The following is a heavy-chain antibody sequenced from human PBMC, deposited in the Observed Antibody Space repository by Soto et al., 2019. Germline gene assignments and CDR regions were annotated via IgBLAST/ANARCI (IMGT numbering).Heavy chain of an antibody. V-gene: IGHV4-31*03. D-gene: IGHD2-2*01. Sequence: QVQLQESGPGLVKPSQTLSLTCTVSGGSISSGGYYWNWIRQHPGKGLEWIGYIYYSGSTYYNPSLKRRVTISVDTSKTQFSLKLSSVTAADTAVYYCAREYQLLRWFDPWGQGTLVTVSS. J-gene: IGHJ5*02. CDR1: GGSISSGGYY. CDR2: IYYSGST. CDR3: AREYQLLRWFDP.